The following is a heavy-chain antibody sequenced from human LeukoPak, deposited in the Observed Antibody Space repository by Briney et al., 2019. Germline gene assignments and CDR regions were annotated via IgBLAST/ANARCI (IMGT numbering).Heavy chain of an antibody. CDR1: GFTFSSYA. J-gene: IGHJ4*02. D-gene: IGHD6-19*01. V-gene: IGHV3-23*01. CDR3: AKHFRTGVWFFDS. CDR2: MSGSGYTA. Sequence: PGGSLRLSCAASGFTFSSYALSWVRQAPGKGLEWVSLMSGSGYTADYADSVKGRFTISRDNSKNTLYLQMNSLNAEDTALYYCAKHFRTGVWFFDSWGQGTLVTVSS.